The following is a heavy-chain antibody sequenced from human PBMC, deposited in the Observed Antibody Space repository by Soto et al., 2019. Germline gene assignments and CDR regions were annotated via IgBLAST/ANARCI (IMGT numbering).Heavy chain of an antibody. D-gene: IGHD5-18*01. V-gene: IGHV3-21*01. CDR2: ISSSSSYI. Sequence: GGSLRLSCAASGFTFSSYSMNWVRQAPGKGLEWVSSISSSSSYIYYADSVKGRFTISRDNAKNSLYLQMNSLRAEDTAVYYCARGRAPDTDYYFDYWGQGTLVTVSS. CDR1: GFTFSSYS. J-gene: IGHJ4*02. CDR3: ARGRAPDTDYYFDY.